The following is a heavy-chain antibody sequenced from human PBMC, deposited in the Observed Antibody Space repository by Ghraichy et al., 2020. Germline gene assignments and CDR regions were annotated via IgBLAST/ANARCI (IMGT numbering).Heavy chain of an antibody. D-gene: IGHD5-18*01. CDR2: VSGSGGRT. CDR3: AKARGDTYGYLCMHS. CDR1: GFTFSSCA. J-gene: IGHJ4*02. V-gene: IGHV3-23*01. Sequence: GGSLRLSCAASGFTFSSCAMSWVRQAPGKGLEWVSTVSGSGGRTFYADSVKGRFTISRDNSENTISLQMNSLRAEDTAVYYCAKARGDTYGYLCMHSWGQRTQLPFPS.